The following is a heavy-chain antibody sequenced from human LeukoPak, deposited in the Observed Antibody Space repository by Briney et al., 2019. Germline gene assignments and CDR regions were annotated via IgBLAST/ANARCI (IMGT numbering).Heavy chain of an antibody. CDR2: INHSGST. CDR3: ARGNYSPTYYYYGMDV. J-gene: IGHJ6*02. V-gene: IGHV4-34*01. Sequence: PSETLSLTCAVYGGPFSGYYWSWIRQPPGKGLEWIGEINHSGSTNYNPSLKSRVTISVDTSKNQFSLKLNSVTAADTAVYYCARGNYSPTYYYYGMDVWGQGTTVTVSS. D-gene: IGHD2-21*01. CDR1: GGPFSGYY.